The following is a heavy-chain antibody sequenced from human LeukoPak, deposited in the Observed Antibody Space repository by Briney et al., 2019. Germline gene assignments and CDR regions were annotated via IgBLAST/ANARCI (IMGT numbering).Heavy chain of an antibody. D-gene: IGHD2-21*01. CDR2: INHSGST. V-gene: IGHV4-34*01. Sequence: SETLSLTCAVCGGSFSGYYWIWIRQPPGKGLEWMMEINHSGSTNYNPYLKSRVTISVDTDKNLFSLKLSSMTAADTAVYYCARSSRLFGIYYYYYMDVWGKGTTVTVSS. CDR1: GGSFSGYY. J-gene: IGHJ6*03. CDR3: ARSSRLFGIYYYYYMDV.